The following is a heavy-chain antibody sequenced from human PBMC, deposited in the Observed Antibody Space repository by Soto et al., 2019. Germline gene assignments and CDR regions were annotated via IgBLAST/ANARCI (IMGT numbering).Heavy chain of an antibody. CDR1: GFTFSDYY. CDR3: ASHTIQGYCIGGSCSRYYFYY. V-gene: IGHV3-11*03. J-gene: IGHJ4*02. Sequence: GGSLILSCAASGFTFSDYYMSWIRQAPGKGLEWVSYITSSSSYTNYADSMKGRFTISRDNAKNSLYLQMNSLRAEDTAVYYCASHTIQGYCIGGSCSRYYFYYWGQGTLVTVSS. D-gene: IGHD2-15*01. CDR2: ITSSSSYT.